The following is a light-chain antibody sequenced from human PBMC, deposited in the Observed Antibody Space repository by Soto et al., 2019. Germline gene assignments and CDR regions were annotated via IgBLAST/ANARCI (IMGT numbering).Light chain of an antibody. Sequence: QSALTQPASVSGSPGQSVTISCTGTSSDVGGYNYVSWYQQHPGKAPKVMIYEASYRPSGVCTRFAGSQSGNTASLTISGLPAEDEADYYCSSYTSSTTLAFGTGTKLTVL. CDR1: SSDVGGYNY. J-gene: IGLJ1*01. CDR3: SSYTSSTTLA. V-gene: IGLV2-14*01. CDR2: EAS.